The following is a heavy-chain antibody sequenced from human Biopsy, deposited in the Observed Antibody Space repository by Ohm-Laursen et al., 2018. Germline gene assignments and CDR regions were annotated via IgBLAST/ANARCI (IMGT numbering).Heavy chain of an antibody. D-gene: IGHD1-26*01. J-gene: IGHJ6*02. Sequence: SLGLSCAAFGFTFDDYGMHWVRQPPGKGLEWVSGIRRNSAIIDYADSVRGRFTISRDNARRFLFLQMNNLKSEDTAFYYCARDRGGARYGMDVWGRGTTVTVSS. CDR1: GFTFDDYG. CDR2: IRRNSAII. V-gene: IGHV3-9*01. CDR3: ARDRGGARYGMDV.